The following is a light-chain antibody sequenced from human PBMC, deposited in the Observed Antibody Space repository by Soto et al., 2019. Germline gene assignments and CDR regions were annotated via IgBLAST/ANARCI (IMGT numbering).Light chain of an antibody. J-gene: IGLJ3*02. Sequence: QSALTQPPSASGSPGQSVTISCTGTSSDVGGHSSVSWYQQHPGKAPKLMIYEVNKRPSGVPDRFSGSKSGNTASLTVSGLQAEDEADYYCSSYADSSNLVFGGGTELTVL. V-gene: IGLV2-8*01. CDR1: SSDVGGHSS. CDR3: SSYADSSNLV. CDR2: EVN.